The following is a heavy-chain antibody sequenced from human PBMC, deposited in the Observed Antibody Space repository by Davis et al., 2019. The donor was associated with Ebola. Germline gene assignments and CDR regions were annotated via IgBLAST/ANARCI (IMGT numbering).Heavy chain of an antibody. V-gene: IGHV3-23*01. CDR3: AKHGNGWYELDF. Sequence: GGSLRLSCAASGFTFSSYAMSWVRQPPGKGLEWVSTLGTPASTKYYADSVKGRFTISRDNSKSTLFLQMNSLGADDTATYYCAKHGNGWYELDFWGQGTLVTVSS. J-gene: IGHJ4*02. CDR1: GFTFSSYA. D-gene: IGHD6-19*01. CDR2: LGTPASTK.